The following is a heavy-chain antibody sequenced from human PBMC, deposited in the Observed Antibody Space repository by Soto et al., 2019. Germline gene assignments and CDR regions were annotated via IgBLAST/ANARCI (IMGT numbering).Heavy chain of an antibody. CDR1: GYTFTSYG. D-gene: IGHD2-2*01. CDR2: IRAYNGNT. CDR3: AREGPPSLK. V-gene: IGHV1-18*01. J-gene: IGHJ4*02. Sequence: QVQLVQSGAEVKKPGASVKVSCKASGYTFTSYGISWVRQAPGQGLEWMGWIRAYNGNTNYPQKLRGRVTMTTDTSTRTVYLELRSLRSDDTAVYYCAREGPPSLKWGQGTLVTVSS.